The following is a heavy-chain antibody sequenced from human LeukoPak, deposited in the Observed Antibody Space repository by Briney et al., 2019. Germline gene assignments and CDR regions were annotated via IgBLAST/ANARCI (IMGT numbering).Heavy chain of an antibody. V-gene: IGHV3-49*04. CDR1: GFSVSRSY. J-gene: IGHJ3*02. D-gene: IGHD2-2*01. Sequence: GGSLRLSCATSGFSVSRSYMAWVRQAPGKGLEWVGFIRSKAYGGTTEYAASVKGRFTISRDDSKSIAYLQMNSLKTEDTAVYYCTSSIVVVPAATHDAFDIWGQGTMVTVSS. CDR2: IRSKAYGGTT. CDR3: TSSIVVVPAATHDAFDI.